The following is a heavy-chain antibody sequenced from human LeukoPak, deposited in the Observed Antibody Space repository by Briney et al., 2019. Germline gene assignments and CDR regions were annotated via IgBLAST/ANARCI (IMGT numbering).Heavy chain of an antibody. Sequence: SETLSLTCTVSGGSISSSSYYWGWIRQPPGKGLEWIGSIYYSGSTYYNPSLKSRVTISVDTSKNQFSLKLSSVTAADTAVYYCARGLVVAAHFDYWGQGTLATVSS. J-gene: IGHJ4*02. CDR3: ARGLVVAAHFDY. D-gene: IGHD2-15*01. V-gene: IGHV4-39*07. CDR1: GGSISSSSYY. CDR2: IYYSGST.